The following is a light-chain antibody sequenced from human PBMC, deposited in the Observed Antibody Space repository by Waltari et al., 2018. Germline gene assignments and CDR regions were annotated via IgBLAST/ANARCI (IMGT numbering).Light chain of an antibody. V-gene: IGKV3-11*01. CDR2: DAS. Sequence: EIVLTQSPDTLSLSPGERATLSCRASQSVRIYLAWYQQKPGQAHGLLIYDASRRATGRPARFSGSGSGTDFTLTISSLEPEDFAVYYCQQLSNSIFTFGPGTKVDIK. CDR1: QSVRIY. J-gene: IGKJ3*01. CDR3: QQLSNSIFT.